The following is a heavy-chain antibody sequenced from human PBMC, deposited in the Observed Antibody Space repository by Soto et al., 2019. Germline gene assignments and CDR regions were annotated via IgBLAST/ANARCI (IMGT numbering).Heavy chain of an antibody. CDR2: IKRGGSDT. V-gene: IGHV3-7*03. J-gene: IGHJ4*02. CDR1: GFTFSSYW. CDR3: AKDRYSSRSAGVDY. D-gene: IGHD6-13*01. Sequence: GGSLRLSCAASGFTFSSYWMSWVRQAPGKGLEWVSNIKRGGSDTYYVDSVKGRFTISRDNAKNTLYLQMNSLRAEDTAVYYCAKDRYSSRSAGVDYWGQGTLVTVSS.